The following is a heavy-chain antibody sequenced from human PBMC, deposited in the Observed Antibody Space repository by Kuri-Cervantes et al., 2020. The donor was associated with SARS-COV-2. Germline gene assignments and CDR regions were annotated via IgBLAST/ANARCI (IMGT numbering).Heavy chain of an antibody. J-gene: IGHJ1*01. D-gene: IGHD4-23*01. CDR2: MSYDGTNK. V-gene: IGHV3-30*19. CDR3: AGATVVPYFHH. CDR1: GFTFSSYG. Sequence: GESLKTSCAASGFTFSSYGMHWVRQAPGKGLEWVALMSYDGTNKYYADSVKGRFTISRDNSKSTLYLQMNSLRPADTAVYYCAGATVVPYFHHWGQGTLVTVSS.